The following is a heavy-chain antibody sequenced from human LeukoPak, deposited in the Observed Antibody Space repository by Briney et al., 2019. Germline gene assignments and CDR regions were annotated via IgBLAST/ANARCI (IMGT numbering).Heavy chain of an antibody. J-gene: IGHJ4*02. Sequence: GGSLRLSCAASGFTFSSYGMPWVRQAPGKGLEWVAVISHDGSNKYYADSVKGRFTISRDNSKNTLYLQMNSLRAEDTAVYYCAKDPGGIAVDYWGQGTLVTVSS. CDR2: ISHDGSNK. V-gene: IGHV3-30*18. D-gene: IGHD6-13*01. CDR3: AKDPGGIAVDY. CDR1: GFTFSSYG.